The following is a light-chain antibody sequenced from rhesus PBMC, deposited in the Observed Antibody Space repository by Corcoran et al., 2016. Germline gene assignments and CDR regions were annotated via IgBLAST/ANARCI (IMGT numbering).Light chain of an antibody. CDR2: KAS. V-gene: IGKV1-22*01. J-gene: IGKJ2*01. Sequence: DIQMTQSPSSLSASVGDTVTITCRASQSISSWLDWYQKKPGKAPKLLIYKASSVQSGVPARLSGSGSGTEFTLTITSLQPEDFATYYCLQYSSSPHSFGQGTKVEIK. CDR3: LQYSSSPHS. CDR1: QSISSW.